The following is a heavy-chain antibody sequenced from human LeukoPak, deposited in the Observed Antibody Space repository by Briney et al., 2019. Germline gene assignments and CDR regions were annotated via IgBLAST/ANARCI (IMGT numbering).Heavy chain of an antibody. CDR3: AAQVNYHDSTVWDP. D-gene: IGHD3-22*01. CDR1: GFTFRTSA. J-gene: IGHJ5*02. V-gene: IGHV1-58*01. CDR2: IVVGSGNT. Sequence: SVKVSSTASGFTFRTSAVQWVRQARGQRLEWIGWIVVGSGNTNYAQKFQERVTISRDMSTSTAYMELSSLRSEDTAVYYCAAQVNYHDSTVWDPWGQGTLVTVSS.